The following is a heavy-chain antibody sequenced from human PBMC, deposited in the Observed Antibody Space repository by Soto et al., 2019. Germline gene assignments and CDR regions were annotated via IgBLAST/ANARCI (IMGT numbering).Heavy chain of an antibody. CDR1: GGSISTYY. V-gene: IGHV4-4*07. D-gene: IGHD6-19*01. CDR3: AREGHASAWHGCDY. CDR2: IYTSEIT. Sequence: PSETLSLTCTVSGGSISTYYWSWIRQPAGKGLEWIGRIYTSEITDYSPSLKSRVTMSVDTSKNQFSLKLSSVTAADTAVYYCAREGHASAWHGCDYWGQGTLLTVSS. J-gene: IGHJ4*02.